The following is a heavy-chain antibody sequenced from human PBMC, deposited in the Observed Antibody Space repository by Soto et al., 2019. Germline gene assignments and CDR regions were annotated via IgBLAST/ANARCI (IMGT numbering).Heavy chain of an antibody. Sequence: PGGSLRLSCSVSGFTFSTYCMNWVRQAPGKGLEWVSYISGTGNTIHYADSVKDRFTISRDNVKNSLFLQMNSLRDEDTAVYYCARDHPTAYFYDKRGFVWGRGTTVTVS. CDR3: ARDHPTAYFYDKRGFV. J-gene: IGHJ6*02. CDR2: ISGTGNTI. V-gene: IGHV3-48*02. D-gene: IGHD3-22*01. CDR1: GFTFSTYC.